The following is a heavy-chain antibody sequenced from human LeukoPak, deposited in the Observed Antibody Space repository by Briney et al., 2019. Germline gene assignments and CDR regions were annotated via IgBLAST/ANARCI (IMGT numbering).Heavy chain of an antibody. V-gene: IGHV3-15*01. CDR2: IKSKTDGGTT. J-gene: IGHJ3*01. D-gene: IGHD3-10*01. CDR1: GFTFSNAW. Sequence: PGGFLRLSCAASGFTFSNAWMSWVRQAPGKGLEWVGRIKSKTDGGTTDYAAPVKGRFTISRDDSKNTLYLQMNSLKTEDTAVYYCTTDSGSHYYGSGSYFWGQGTMVTVSS. CDR3: TTDSGSHYYGSGSYF.